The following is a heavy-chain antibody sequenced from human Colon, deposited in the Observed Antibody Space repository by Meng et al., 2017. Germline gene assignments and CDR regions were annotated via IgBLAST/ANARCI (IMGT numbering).Heavy chain of an antibody. J-gene: IGHJ3*02. CDR1: GFTFRNYW. CDR3: AREIYATASAFDI. D-gene: IGHD2-2*01. V-gene: IGHV3-7*01. Sequence: GESLKISCEASGFTFRNYWLSWVRQAPGKWLEWVANIKEDGTKTFYVDSVKGRFTISRDNAKNSLFLQMNTLRAEDTAVYYCAREIYATASAFDIWGQGTMVTVSS. CDR2: IKEDGTKT.